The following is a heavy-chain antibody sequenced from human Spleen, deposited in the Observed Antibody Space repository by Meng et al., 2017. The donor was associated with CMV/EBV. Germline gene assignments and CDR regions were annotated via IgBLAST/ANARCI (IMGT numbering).Heavy chain of an antibody. D-gene: IGHD1-26*01. CDR3: ARDWECLARSDVFDI. CDR1: GYTFNSYG. J-gene: IGHJ3*02. V-gene: IGHV1-18*01. CDR2: ISAYNGDT. Sequence: ASVKVSCKASGYTFNSYGISWVRQAPGQGLEWMGWISAYNGDTNYAQRFQGRVTMTTDTSTSTAYMELRSLRSDDTAVYYCARDWECLARSDVFDIWGQGTMVTVSS.